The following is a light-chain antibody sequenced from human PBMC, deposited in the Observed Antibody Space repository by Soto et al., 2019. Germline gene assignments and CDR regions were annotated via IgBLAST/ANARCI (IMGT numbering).Light chain of an antibody. V-gene: IGLV2-14*01. CDR3: TSYASGSSHVV. J-gene: IGLJ2*01. Sequence: QSVLTQPASVSGSPGQSITLSCTGTSSDIGGYDYVSWYQRHPGKAPKLIIYDVNNRPSGVSNRFSGSKSGNTASLTISGLHAEDEADYYCTSYASGSSHVVFGGGTKVTVL. CDR1: SSDIGGYDY. CDR2: DVN.